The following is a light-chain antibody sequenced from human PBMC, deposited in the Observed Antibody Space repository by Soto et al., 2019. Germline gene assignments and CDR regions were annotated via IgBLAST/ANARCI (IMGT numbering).Light chain of an antibody. V-gene: IGLV2-14*01. CDR2: EVS. CDR3: AAWDDTVNVL. CDR1: SSDVGGYNY. J-gene: IGLJ3*02. Sequence: QSALTQPASVSGSPGQSITISCTGTSSDVGGYNYVSWYQQHPGKAPKLMIYEVSNRPSGVSNRFSGSKSGNTASLTISGLQAEDEADYYCAAWDDTVNVLFGGGTKLTVL.